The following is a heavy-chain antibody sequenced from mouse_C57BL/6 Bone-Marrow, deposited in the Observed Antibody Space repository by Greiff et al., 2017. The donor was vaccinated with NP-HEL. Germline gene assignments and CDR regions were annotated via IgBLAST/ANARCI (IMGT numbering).Heavy chain of an antibody. CDR3: ARNYYYGSSYGDWYFDV. D-gene: IGHD1-1*01. V-gene: IGHV2-2*01. CDR2: IWSGGST. CDR1: GFSLTSYG. J-gene: IGHJ1*03. Sequence: QVQLKESGPGLVQPSQSLSITCTVSGFSLTSYGVHWVRQSPGKGLEWLGVIWSGGSTDYNAAFISRLSISKDNSKSQVFCKMNSLQADDTAIYYCARNYYYGSSYGDWYFDVWGTGTTVTVSS.